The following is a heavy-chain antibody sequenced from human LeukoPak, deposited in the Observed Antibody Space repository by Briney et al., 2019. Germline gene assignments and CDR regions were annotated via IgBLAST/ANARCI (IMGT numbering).Heavy chain of an antibody. J-gene: IGHJ4*02. CDR3: VYYYDSSGYPESLDY. D-gene: IGHD3-22*01. CDR1: GYTLTELS. CDR2: IIPIFGTA. V-gene: IGHV1-69*13. Sequence: SVKVSCKVSGYTLTELSMHWVRQAPGQGLEWMGGIIPIFGTANYAQKFQGRVTITADESTSTAYMELSSLRSEDTAVYYCVYYYDSSGYPESLDYWGQGTLVTVSS.